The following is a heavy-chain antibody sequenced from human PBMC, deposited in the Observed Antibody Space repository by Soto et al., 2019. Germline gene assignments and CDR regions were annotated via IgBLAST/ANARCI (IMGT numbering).Heavy chain of an antibody. D-gene: IGHD6-13*01. J-gene: IGHJ4*02. Sequence: VRLVEAGGGVARPGRYLTLSCAASGFTFNTYAMHWVRLPPGKGLEWVAAVSYDGGSKYYADSVRDRFTISRDDSKSTLYLQMNSLRREDTAVYYWARPEGFSNYWYTDWGQGTLVTVSS. V-gene: IGHV3-30-3*01. CDR1: GFTFNTYA. CDR2: VSYDGGSK. CDR3: ARPEGFSNYWYTD.